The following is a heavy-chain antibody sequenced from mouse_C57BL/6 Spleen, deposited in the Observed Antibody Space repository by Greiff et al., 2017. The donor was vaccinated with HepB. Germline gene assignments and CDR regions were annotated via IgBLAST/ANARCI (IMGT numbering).Heavy chain of an antibody. CDR3: ARRIITTVVAGDYFDY. V-gene: IGHV1-53*01. Sequence: VQLQQPGTELVKPGASVKLSCKASGYTFTSYWMHWVKQRPGQGLEWIGNINPSNGGTNYNEKFKSKATLTVDKSSSTAYMQLSSLTYEDSAVYYCARRIITTVVAGDYFDYWGQGTTLTVSS. CDR1: GYTFTSYW. CDR2: INPSNGGT. D-gene: IGHD1-1*01. J-gene: IGHJ2*01.